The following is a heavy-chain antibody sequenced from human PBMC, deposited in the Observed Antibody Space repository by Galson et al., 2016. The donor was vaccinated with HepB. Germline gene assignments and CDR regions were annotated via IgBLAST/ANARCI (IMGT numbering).Heavy chain of an antibody. Sequence: SLRLSCAASGFTFSSYAMNWVRQAPGKGPEWVSGVDFSGEKTFYAASLKGRFTISSDESKKTVYLQMNSLRADDTAVYYCAKVLVTTVGATTHSFEIWGQGTMVTVSS. J-gene: IGHJ3*02. CDR1: GFTFSSYA. CDR2: VDFSGEKT. CDR3: AKVLVTTVGATTHSFEI. V-gene: IGHV3-23*01. D-gene: IGHD1-26*01.